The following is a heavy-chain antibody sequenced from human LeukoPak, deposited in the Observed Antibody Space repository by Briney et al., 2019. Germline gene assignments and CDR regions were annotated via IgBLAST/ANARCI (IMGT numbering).Heavy chain of an antibody. CDR2: IGKAGDT. Sequence: GGSLRLSCAASGFTLSKYDMHWVRQATGEGLEWVSGIGKAGDTYYLDSVKGRFTISRENAKNSLYLQMNSLRAGDTAVYYCARDADGFDPWGQGTLVTVSS. D-gene: IGHD5-24*01. J-gene: IGHJ5*02. CDR1: GFTLSKYD. V-gene: IGHV3-13*01. CDR3: ARDADGFDP.